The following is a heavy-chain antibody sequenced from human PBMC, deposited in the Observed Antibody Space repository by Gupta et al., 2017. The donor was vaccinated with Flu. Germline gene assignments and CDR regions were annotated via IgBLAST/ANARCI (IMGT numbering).Heavy chain of an antibody. CDR3: ARAGYYDSSGYYDAFDI. J-gene: IGHJ3*02. D-gene: IGHD3-22*01. CDR1: GGSISRCRYY. CDR2: IYTSGST. Sequence: QVQLQESGPGLVKPSQTLSLTCTVSGGSISRCRYYWSWIRQPAGKGLEWIGRIYTSGSTNYNPSLKSRVTISVDTSKNQFSLKLSSVTAADTAVYYCARAGYYDSSGYYDAFDIWGQGTMVTVSS. V-gene: IGHV4-61*02.